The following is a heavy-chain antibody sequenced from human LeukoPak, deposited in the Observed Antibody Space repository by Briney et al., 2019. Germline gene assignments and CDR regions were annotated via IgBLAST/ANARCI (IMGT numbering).Heavy chain of an antibody. D-gene: IGHD6-19*01. Sequence: PGGSLRLSCAASGFIFSHAWMNWVRQAPGKGLECVSYISPGGGSKYFADSVKGRFTISRDNAKNSLYLQMNSLTAEDTAVYYCAGGRDTAVAGPGGYFDYWAQGTLVTVSS. V-gene: IGHV3-11*01. CDR3: AGGRDTAVAGPGGYFDY. CDR2: ISPGGGSK. CDR1: GFIFSHAW. J-gene: IGHJ4*02.